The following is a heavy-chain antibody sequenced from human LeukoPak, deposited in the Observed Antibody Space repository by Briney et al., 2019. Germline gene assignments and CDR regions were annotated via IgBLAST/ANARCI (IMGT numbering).Heavy chain of an antibody. J-gene: IGHJ4*02. CDR1: GFTFYDYT. CDR2: ISWDGGST. V-gene: IGHV3-43*01. CDR3: ARVLNYYDSSGYYFSY. D-gene: IGHD3-22*01. Sequence: GGSLRLSCAASGFTFYDYTMHWVRQAPGKGLEWVSLISWDGGSTYYADSVKGRFTISRDNSKNSLYLQMNSLRVEDTAVYYCARVLNYYDSSGYYFSYWGQGTLVTVSS.